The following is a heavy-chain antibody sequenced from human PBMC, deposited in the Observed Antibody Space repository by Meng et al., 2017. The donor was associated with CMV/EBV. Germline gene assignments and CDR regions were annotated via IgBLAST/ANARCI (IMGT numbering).Heavy chain of an antibody. V-gene: IGHV1-2*02. CDR1: GYPFTGYY. CDR3: ARDLGDTAIY. D-gene: IGHD5-18*01. CDR2: INPNSGGT. Sequence: VPWVEWGAGLGRPWAAVTVSSNASGYPFTGYYMHWVRQAPGKGCEWMGWINPNSGGTNYAQKFQGRVTMTRDTSISTAYMELSRLRSDDTAVYYCARDLGDTAIYWGQGTLVTVSS. J-gene: IGHJ4*02.